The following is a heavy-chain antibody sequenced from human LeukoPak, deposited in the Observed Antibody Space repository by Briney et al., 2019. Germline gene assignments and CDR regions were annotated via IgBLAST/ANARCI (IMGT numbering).Heavy chain of an antibody. D-gene: IGHD3-22*01. CDR3: ATIPYYDSSGYHYYFDY. V-gene: IGHV1-24*01. CDR1: GYTLTELS. CDR2: FDPEDGET. Sequence: ASVKVSCKVSGYTLTELSMHWVRQAPGKGLEWMGGFDPEDGETIYAQKFQGRVTITEDTSTDTAYMELSSLRSEDTAVYYCATIPYYDSSGYHYYFDYWGQGTLVTDSS. J-gene: IGHJ4*02.